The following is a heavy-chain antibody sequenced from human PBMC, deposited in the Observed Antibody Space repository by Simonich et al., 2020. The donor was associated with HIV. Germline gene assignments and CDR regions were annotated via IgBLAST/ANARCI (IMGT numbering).Heavy chain of an antibody. Sequence: EVQLVESGGGLVQPGRSLRLSCAASGFTFDDYAMHWVRQAQGKGLELVSGIRWDSGSIGYADSVKGRFTISRDNAKNSLYLQMNSLRAEDMALYYCAKDRYSSSSGSFDYWGLGTLVTVSS. V-gene: IGHV3-9*03. D-gene: IGHD6-6*01. CDR3: AKDRYSSSSGSFDY. CDR2: IRWDSGSI. CDR1: GFTFDDYA. J-gene: IGHJ4*02.